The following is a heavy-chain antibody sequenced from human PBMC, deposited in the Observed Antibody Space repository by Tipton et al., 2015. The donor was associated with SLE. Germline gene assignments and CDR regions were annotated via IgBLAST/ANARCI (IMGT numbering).Heavy chain of an antibody. CDR2: IYSGGSST. Sequence: SRRLSCAASGFTFSSYAMSWVRQAPGKGLEWVSVIYSGGSSTYYADSVKGRFTISRDNSKNTLYLQMNSLRAEDTAVYYCANQLTGDDAFDIWGQGTMVTVSS. CDR1: GFTFSSYA. CDR3: ANQLTGDDAFDI. J-gene: IGHJ3*02. D-gene: IGHD7-27*01. V-gene: IGHV3-23*03.